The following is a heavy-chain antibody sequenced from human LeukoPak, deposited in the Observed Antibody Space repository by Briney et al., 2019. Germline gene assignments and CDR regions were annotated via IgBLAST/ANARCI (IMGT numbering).Heavy chain of an antibody. D-gene: IGHD3-22*01. CDR2: IRSKAYGGTA. CDR1: RFTSADYT. Sequence: GRPLRLSCPASRFTSADYTVTWFRQAPGKGLEWVGFIRSKAYGGTAQYAASVQGRFTISRDDSKSAAYLQMNSLKTEDTAMYYCASQSPDYYDSSGSPHSSWGQGTLVTVSS. V-gene: IGHV3-49*03. J-gene: IGHJ5*02. CDR3: ASQSPDYYDSSGSPHSS.